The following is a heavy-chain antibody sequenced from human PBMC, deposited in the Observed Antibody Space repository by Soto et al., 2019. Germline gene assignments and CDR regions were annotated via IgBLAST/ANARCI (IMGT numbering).Heavy chain of an antibody. CDR1: GDSFTRSG. Sequence: GASVKVSCKASGDSFTRSGISWVRQAPGQGLEWMGWISTYNGDTNYAQTFQGRVTMTTDTSTSTVHMEVRSLRSDDTAVYYCARGGVAPYYYYGMDVWAKGPRSPSP. CDR3: ARGGVAPYYYYGMDV. D-gene: IGHD5-12*01. V-gene: IGHV1-18*01. CDR2: ISTYNGDT. J-gene: IGHJ6*02.